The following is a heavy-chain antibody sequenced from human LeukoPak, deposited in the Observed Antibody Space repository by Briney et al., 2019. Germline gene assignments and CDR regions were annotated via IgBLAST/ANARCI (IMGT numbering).Heavy chain of an antibody. CDR1: GFTFSSYG. D-gene: IGHD3-22*01. CDR3: AKVGYDSSGYPTGNYMDV. CDR2: IWYDGSNK. J-gene: IGHJ6*03. V-gene: IGHV3-33*06. Sequence: GGSLRLSCAASGFTFSSYGMHWVRGAPGKGLEWVAVIWYDGSNKYYADSVKGRFTISRDNSKNTLYLQMNSLRAEDTAVYYCAKVGYDSSGYPTGNYMDVWGKGTTVTVSS.